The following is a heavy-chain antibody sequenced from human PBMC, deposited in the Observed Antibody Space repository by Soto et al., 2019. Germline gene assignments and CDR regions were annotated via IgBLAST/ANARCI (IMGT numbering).Heavy chain of an antibody. Sequence: QVQLVQSGAEVKKPGASVKVSCKASGYTFTNDYMHWVRQAPGQGLEWMGIINPSTGTTSYAQKFQGRVTMTRDTSTSTVHMELSSLRSADTAVYYCARASWARVRGVKECDYWGQGTLVTVSS. J-gene: IGHJ4*02. D-gene: IGHD3-10*01. CDR1: GYTFTNDY. V-gene: IGHV1-46*01. CDR3: ARASWARVRGVKECDY. CDR2: INPSTGTT.